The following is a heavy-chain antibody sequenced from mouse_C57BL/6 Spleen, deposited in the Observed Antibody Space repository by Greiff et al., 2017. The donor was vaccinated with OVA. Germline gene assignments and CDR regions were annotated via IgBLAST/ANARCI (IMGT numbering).Heavy chain of an antibody. CDR3: ARRIYYGPLDY. CDR2: IDPSDSYT. Sequence: QVQLQQPGAELVMPGASVKLSCKASGYTFTSYWMHWVKQRPGQGLEWIGEIDPSDSYTNYNQKFKGKSTLTVDKSSSTAYMQLSSLTSEDSAVYYCARRIYYGPLDYWGQGTSVTVSS. CDR1: GYTFTSYW. J-gene: IGHJ4*01. V-gene: IGHV1-69*01. D-gene: IGHD1-1*01.